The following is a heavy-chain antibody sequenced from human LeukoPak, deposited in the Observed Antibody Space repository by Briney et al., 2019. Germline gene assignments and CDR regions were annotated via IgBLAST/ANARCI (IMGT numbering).Heavy chain of an antibody. V-gene: IGHV1-2*02. CDR2: INPNSGGT. CDR3: ARGVGLGYCSSTSCSELDY. Sequence: ASVKVSCKASGYTFTGYYMHWVRQAPGQGLEWMGWINPNSGGTNYAQKFQGRVTMTRDTSSSTVYMERSRLRSDDTAVYYCARGVGLGYCSSTSCSELDYWGQGTLVTVSS. D-gene: IGHD2-2*01. CDR1: GYTFTGYY. J-gene: IGHJ4*02.